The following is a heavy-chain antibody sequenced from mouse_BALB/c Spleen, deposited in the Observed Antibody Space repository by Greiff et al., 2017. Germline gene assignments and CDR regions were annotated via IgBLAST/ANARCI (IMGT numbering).Heavy chain of an antibody. CDR2: ISNGGGST. J-gene: IGHJ3*01. D-gene: IGHD2-14*01. CDR1: GFTFSSYT. Sequence: EVKLMESGGGLVQPGGSLKLSCAASGFTFSSYTMSWVRQTPEKRLEWVAYISNGGGSTYYPDTVKGRFTISRDNAKNTLYLQMSSLKSEDTAMYYCARSYRAWFAYWGQGTLVTVSA. V-gene: IGHV5-12-2*01. CDR3: ARSYRAWFAY.